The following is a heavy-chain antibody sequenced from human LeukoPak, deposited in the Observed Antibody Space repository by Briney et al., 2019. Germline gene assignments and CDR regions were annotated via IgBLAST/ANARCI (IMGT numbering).Heavy chain of an antibody. V-gene: IGHV3-23*01. Sequence: GGSLRLSCAASGFTISSYAMSWVRQAPGKGLEWVSTIRSSGGSTHYADSVKGRFTISRDNSKNTLYLQMNSLRAEDTAVYYCAKKTSIVGAFDYWGQGTLVTVSS. D-gene: IGHD1-26*01. CDR1: GFTISSYA. CDR2: IRSSGGST. J-gene: IGHJ4*02. CDR3: AKKTSIVGAFDY.